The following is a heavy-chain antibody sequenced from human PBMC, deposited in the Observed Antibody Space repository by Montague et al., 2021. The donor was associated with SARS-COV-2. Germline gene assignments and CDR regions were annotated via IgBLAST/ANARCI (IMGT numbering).Heavy chain of an antibody. Sequence: FSLSFARVSSNSAAWNWIRQSPSGGLEWLGRTYYRSKWYTDYAPSVKTRITITPDTSNNQFSLHLNSVTPGDTAVYYCAREGTVPGPRGIYFDDWGQGTLVTVSS. D-gene: IGHD1-1*01. CDR3: AREGTVPGPRGIYFDD. CDR1: FARVSSNSAA. CDR2: TYYRSKWYT. V-gene: IGHV6-1*01. J-gene: IGHJ4*02.